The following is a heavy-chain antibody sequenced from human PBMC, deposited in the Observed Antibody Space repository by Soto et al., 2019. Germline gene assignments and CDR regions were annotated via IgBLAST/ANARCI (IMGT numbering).Heavy chain of an antibody. D-gene: IGHD3-22*01. V-gene: IGHV1-18*04. J-gene: IGHJ6*02. CDR2: ISGYNGNT. CDR3: ARDRDYYYDSRGNYYYHYGMDV. Sequence: QVQLVESGAEVKKPGASVKVSCKASGYTFTNYGISWVRQAPGQGLEWMGWISGYNGNTKYAQKFQGRVTMTTDTPTNTAYMELRSLRSDDTAVYYCARDRDYYYDSRGNYYYHYGMDVWGQGTTVTVS. CDR1: GYTFTNYG.